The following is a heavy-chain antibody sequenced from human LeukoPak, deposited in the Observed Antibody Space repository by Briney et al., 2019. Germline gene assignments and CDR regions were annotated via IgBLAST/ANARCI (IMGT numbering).Heavy chain of an antibody. Sequence: GGSLRLSCAASGFTFSSYSMNWVRQAPGKGLEWVSSISSSSSYIYYADSVKGRFTISRDNAKNSLYLQMNSLRAEDTAVYYCARDANGVAAAYDAFDIWGQGTMVTVSS. CDR3: ARDANGVAAAYDAFDI. J-gene: IGHJ3*02. D-gene: IGHD6-13*01. CDR1: GFTFSSYS. CDR2: ISSSSSYI. V-gene: IGHV3-21*01.